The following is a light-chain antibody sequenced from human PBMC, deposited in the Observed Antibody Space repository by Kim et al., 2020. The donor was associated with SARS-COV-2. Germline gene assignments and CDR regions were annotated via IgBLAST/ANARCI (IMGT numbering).Light chain of an antibody. CDR1: SSDVGDYDY. CDR2: DVS. J-gene: IGLJ1*01. V-gene: IGLV2-11*01. Sequence: GQSVTSSCTGTSSDVGDYDYVSWYQQHPGKAPKLMIYDVSKRPSGVPDRFSGSKSGNTASLTISGLQAEDEADYYCCSYAGSYTYVFGTGTKVTVL. CDR3: CSYAGSYTYV.